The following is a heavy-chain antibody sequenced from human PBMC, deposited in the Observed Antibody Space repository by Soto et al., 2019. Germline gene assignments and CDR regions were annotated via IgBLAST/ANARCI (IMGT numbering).Heavy chain of an antibody. J-gene: IGHJ4*02. CDR3: ARDLRAGGDY. CDR1: GYSFSDSN. Sequence: QVQLVQSGAEVKKPGASVKVSCKASGYSFSDSNINWVRQAPGQGLEWMGIINPSAGSTNYAQKFQGRVTMTRDKSTRTGYMELSSLRSEDTAVYYCARDLRAGGDYWGQGTLVTVSS. D-gene: IGHD1-26*01. CDR2: INPSAGST. V-gene: IGHV1-46*01.